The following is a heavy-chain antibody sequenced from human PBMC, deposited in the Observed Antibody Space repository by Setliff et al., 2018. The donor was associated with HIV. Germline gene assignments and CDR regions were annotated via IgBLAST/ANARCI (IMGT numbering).Heavy chain of an antibody. D-gene: IGHD4-4*01. CDR3: ARGGGWWGHSNPNPYYFYMDV. CDR2: TIPEFDVT. Sequence: GASVKVSCKASGGTFGTYAINWVRQAPGQGLEWMGGTIPEFDVTTYARDRVTISVDGSTSTAYMELRSLRFDDTAIYFCARGGGWWGHSNPNPYYFYMDVWGKGTTVTVSS. V-gene: IGHV1-69*13. CDR1: GGTFGTYA. J-gene: IGHJ6*03.